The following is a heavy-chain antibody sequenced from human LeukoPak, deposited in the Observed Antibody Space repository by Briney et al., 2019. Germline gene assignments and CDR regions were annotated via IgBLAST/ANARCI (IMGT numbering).Heavy chain of an antibody. D-gene: IGHD3-10*01. V-gene: IGHV1-69*13. CDR3: ARGASVTMVRGVTPIYGMDV. Sequence: ASVKVSCKASGGXFSSYAISWVRQAPGQGLEWMGWIIPIFGTANYAQKFQGRVTITANESTSTAYMELSRLRSEDTAVYYCARGASVTMVRGVTPIYGMDVWGQGTTVTVSS. J-gene: IGHJ6*02. CDR1: GGXFSSYA. CDR2: IIPIFGTA.